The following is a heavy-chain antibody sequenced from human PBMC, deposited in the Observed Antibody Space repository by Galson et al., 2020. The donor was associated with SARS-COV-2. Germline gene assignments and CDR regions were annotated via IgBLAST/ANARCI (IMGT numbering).Heavy chain of an antibody. D-gene: IGHD6-13*01. J-gene: IGHJ4*02. CDR2: IYARDSHV. Sequence: GESLKISCKGSGYSFTSYSIGWVRQMPGKGLEWLGNIYARDSHVIYSPSFQGQVTISVDRSLNIAYLQWSSLKASDTAMYYCATWRGSNWFDYWGQGTLVSVSS. CDR3: ATWRGSNWFDY. V-gene: IGHV5-51*01. CDR1: GYSFTSYS.